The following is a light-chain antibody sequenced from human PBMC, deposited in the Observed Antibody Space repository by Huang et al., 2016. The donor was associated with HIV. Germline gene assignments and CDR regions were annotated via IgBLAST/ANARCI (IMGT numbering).Light chain of an antibody. CDR2: DAS. V-gene: IGKV3-11*01. CDR3: QQRTTWPALT. J-gene: IGKJ4*01. Sequence: EIVLPQSPATLSLSPGERATLSCRASQSGGSSLAWYQQRRGQAPRLLIYDASNRATGIPARFSGSGSGTDFTLTITSLEPEDFAVYFCQQRTTWPALTFGGGTKVEI. CDR1: QSGGSS.